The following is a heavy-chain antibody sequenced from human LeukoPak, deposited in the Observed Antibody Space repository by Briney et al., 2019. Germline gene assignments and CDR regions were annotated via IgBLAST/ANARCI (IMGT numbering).Heavy chain of an antibody. CDR3: ASAITYDLTPWFDP. CDR2: ISGSGGST. J-gene: IGHJ5*02. V-gene: IGHV3-23*01. D-gene: IGHD3/OR15-3a*01. Sequence: PGGSLRLSCAASGFTFSSYAMSWVRQAPGKGLEWVSAISGSGGSTYYADSVKGRFTISRDNSKNTLYLQMNSLRAEDTAVYYCASAITYDLTPWFDPWGQGTLVTVSS. CDR1: GFTFSSYA.